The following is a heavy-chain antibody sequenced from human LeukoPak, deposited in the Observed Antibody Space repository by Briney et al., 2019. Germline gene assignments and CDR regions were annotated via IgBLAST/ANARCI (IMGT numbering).Heavy chain of an antibody. J-gene: IGHJ4*02. CDR1: GGTFSSYA. V-gene: IGHV1-69*06. D-gene: IGHD5-18*01. CDR2: IIPIFGTA. Sequence: SVKLSCKASGGTFSSYAISWVRQPPGQGLEWMGGIIPIFGTANYAQKFQGRVTITADKSTSTAYMELSSLRSEDTAVYYCARSNGDTAMDLPYYFDYWGQGTLVTVSS. CDR3: ARSNGDTAMDLPYYFDY.